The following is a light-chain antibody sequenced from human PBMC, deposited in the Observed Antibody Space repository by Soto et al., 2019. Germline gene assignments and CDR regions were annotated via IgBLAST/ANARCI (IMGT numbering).Light chain of an antibody. CDR3: CSSAGGCTWV. CDR1: RSDV. V-gene: IGLV2-11*01. J-gene: IGLJ3*02. CDR2: YVS. Sequence: QSALTQPRSVSGSPGQSVTISCTGTRSDVVSWYQQHPGKAPNLIIYYVSQRPSGVPDRFSGSKPGNTASLTISGLQAEDEADYYCCSSAGGCTWVFGGGTKLTVL.